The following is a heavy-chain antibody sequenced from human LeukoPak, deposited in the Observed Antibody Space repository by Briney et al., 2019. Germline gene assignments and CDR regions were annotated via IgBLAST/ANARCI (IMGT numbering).Heavy chain of an antibody. J-gene: IGHJ2*01. D-gene: IGHD6-25*01. CDR3: ARVSASSDIYSFWYFDL. Sequence: SVKVSCKASGGTFSSYAISWVRQAPGQGLEWMGRIIPILGIANYAQKFQGRVTITADKSTSTAYMELSSLRSEDTAVYYCARVSASSDIYSFWYFDLWGRGTLVTVSS. CDR2: IIPILGIA. CDR1: GGTFSSYA. V-gene: IGHV1-69*04.